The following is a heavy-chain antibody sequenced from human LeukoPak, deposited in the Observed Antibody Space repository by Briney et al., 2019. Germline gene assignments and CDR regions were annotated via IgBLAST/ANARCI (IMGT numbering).Heavy chain of an antibody. V-gene: IGHV3-30*18. J-gene: IGHJ4*02. Sequence: GGSLRLSCAASEFTFSSHGMHWVRQAPGKGLEWVAVISYDGSNKYYADSVKGRFTISRDNSKNTLYLQMNSLRADDTAVYYCAKNRADMIVVVITGCFDYWGQGTLVTVSS. CDR1: EFTFSSHG. D-gene: IGHD3-22*01. CDR2: ISYDGSNK. CDR3: AKNRADMIVVVITGCFDY.